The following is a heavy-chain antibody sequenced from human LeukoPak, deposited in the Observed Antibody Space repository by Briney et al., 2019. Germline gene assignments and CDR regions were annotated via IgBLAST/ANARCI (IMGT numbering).Heavy chain of an antibody. V-gene: IGHV3-53*01. J-gene: IGHJ5*02. CDR2: IYSGGNT. D-gene: IGHD6-13*01. CDR1: GLTVSSNC. CDR3: ARAAAAGTWNWFDP. Sequence: GGSLRLSCAASGLTVSSNCMSWVRQAPGKGLEWVSFIYSGGNTYYADSVKGRFTISRDNSKNTVHLQMNSLRAEDTAVYYCARAAAAGTWNWFDPWGQGTLVTVSS.